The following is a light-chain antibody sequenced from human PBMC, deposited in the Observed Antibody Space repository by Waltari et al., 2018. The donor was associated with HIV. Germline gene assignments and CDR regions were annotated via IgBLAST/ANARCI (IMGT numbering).Light chain of an antibody. V-gene: IGLV1-40*01. Sequence: QSVLTPPPSVSGAPGQRVPISCTGSRSNIGAGYDVHWYQQLPGTAPNLLIYDNTKRPSGVPDRFSGSKSGTSASLAITGLQAEDEADYYCQSYDNSLSGWVFGGGTKLTVL. CDR1: RSNIGAGYD. J-gene: IGLJ3*02. CDR3: QSYDNSLSGWV. CDR2: DNT.